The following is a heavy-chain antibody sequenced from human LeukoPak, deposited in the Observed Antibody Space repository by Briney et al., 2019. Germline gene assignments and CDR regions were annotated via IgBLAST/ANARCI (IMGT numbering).Heavy chain of an antibody. CDR1: GGSISTNY. D-gene: IGHD3-22*01. CDR3: ARDPKDFYDTSDYLYFDY. J-gene: IGHJ4*02. V-gene: IGHV4-59*01. CDR2: IYYSGRT. Sequence: SETLSLTCTVFGGSISTNYWSWIRQPPGKGLEWIGYIYYSGRTNYNPSLKSRVTISIDTSKNQFSLKLSSVTAADTAVYYCARDPKDFYDTSDYLYFDYWGRGTLVTVSS.